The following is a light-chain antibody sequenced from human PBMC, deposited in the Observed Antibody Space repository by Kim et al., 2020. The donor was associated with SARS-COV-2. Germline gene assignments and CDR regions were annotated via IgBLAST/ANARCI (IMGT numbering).Light chain of an antibody. CDR3: NCRDSSGNHLV. Sequence: SSELTQDPAVSVALGQTVRITCQGDSLRSYYASWYQQKPGQAPVLVIYGKNNRPSGIPDRFSGSSSGNTASLTITGAQAEDEADYYCNCRDSSGNHLVFGGGTQLTVL. J-gene: IGLJ2*01. CDR2: GKN. V-gene: IGLV3-19*01. CDR1: SLRSYY.